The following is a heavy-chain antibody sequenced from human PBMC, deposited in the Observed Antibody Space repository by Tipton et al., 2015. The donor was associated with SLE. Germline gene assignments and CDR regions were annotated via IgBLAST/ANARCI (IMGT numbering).Heavy chain of an antibody. V-gene: IGHV4-39*07. CDR1: GGSLSSRSYY. CDR2: IYYSGST. J-gene: IGHJ6*03. D-gene: IGHD2-2*03. CDR3: ARGVAIYWITYYDYYMDV. Sequence: TLSLTCTVSGGSLSSRSYYWGWIRQPPGTGLEWIGGIYYSGSTYYNPSLKSRVTISVDTSKNQFSLTLTSVTAADTGVYYCARGVAIYWITYYDYYMDVWGKGTTVTVSS.